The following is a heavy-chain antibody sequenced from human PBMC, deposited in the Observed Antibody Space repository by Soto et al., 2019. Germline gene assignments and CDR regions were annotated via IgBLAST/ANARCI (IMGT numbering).Heavy chain of an antibody. CDR1: GFTFSNYG. Sequence: QVQLVESGGGVVQPGRSLRLSCAASGFTFSNYGMHWVRQAPGKGLEWVAVISYDGRDKHYLDSVKGRFTVSRDNSKNTLYLQINSLRTEDTAVYYCFKEKRGYSYGEHWGQGTLVTVSS. D-gene: IGHD5-18*01. J-gene: IGHJ4*02. V-gene: IGHV3-30*18. CDR2: ISYDGRDK. CDR3: FKEKRGYSYGEH.